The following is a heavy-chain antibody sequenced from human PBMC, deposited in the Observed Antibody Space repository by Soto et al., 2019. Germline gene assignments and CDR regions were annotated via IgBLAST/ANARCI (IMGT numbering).Heavy chain of an antibody. V-gene: IGHV3-23*01. CDR3: AKGAYYYDSSGPLFGS. CDR2: ISGSGGST. Sequence: GGSLRLSCAASGFTFSSDAMSWVRQAPGKVLEWVSAISGSGGSTYYADSVKGRFTISRDNSKNTLYLQMNSLRAEDTAVYYCAKGAYYYDSSGPLFGSWGQGTLVTVSS. D-gene: IGHD3-22*01. CDR1: GFTFSSDA. J-gene: IGHJ5*02.